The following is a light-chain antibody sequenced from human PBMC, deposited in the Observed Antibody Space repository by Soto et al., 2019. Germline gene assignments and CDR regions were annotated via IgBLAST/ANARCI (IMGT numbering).Light chain of an antibody. CDR2: EGS. CDR1: SSDVGSYNL. CDR3: CSYAGSRWV. Sequence: QPVLTQPASVSGSPGQSITISCTGTSSDVGSYNLVSWYQQHPGKAPKLMIYEGSKRPSGVSNRFSGSKSGNTASLIISGLQAEDEADYYCCSYAGSRWVFGGGTKLTVL. V-gene: IGLV2-23*01. J-gene: IGLJ3*02.